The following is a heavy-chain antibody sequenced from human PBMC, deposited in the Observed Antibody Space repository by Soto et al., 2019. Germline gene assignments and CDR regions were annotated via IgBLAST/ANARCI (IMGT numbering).Heavy chain of an antibody. Sequence: EVQLVESGGGLVQPGGSLRLSCAASGFTFSSYWMHWVRQAPGKGLVWVSRINSDGSSTSYADSVKGRFTISRDNAKNTLYLQMNSLRAEDTAVYYCVSTSPVVAAATREDYWGQGTLVTVSS. D-gene: IGHD2-15*01. CDR3: VSTSPVVAAATREDY. CDR1: GFTFSSYW. CDR2: INSDGSST. J-gene: IGHJ4*02. V-gene: IGHV3-74*01.